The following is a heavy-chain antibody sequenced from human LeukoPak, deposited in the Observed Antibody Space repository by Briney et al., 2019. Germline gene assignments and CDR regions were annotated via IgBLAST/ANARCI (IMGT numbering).Heavy chain of an antibody. CDR2: IYYRGST. J-gene: IGHJ4*02. Sequence: PRETPSLTCNVSGSSLSSNNYYWGWIRPPPGKGLEWIGSIYYRGSTYYNPSLKSRFTISVDTSKNQFSLKLSSVTAADTAVYYCVNSSPGGGWLVSGNFDYWGQGTLVTVSS. CDR1: GSSLSSNNYY. CDR3: VNSSPGGGWLVSGNFDY. V-gene: IGHV4-39*05. D-gene: IGHD6-19*01.